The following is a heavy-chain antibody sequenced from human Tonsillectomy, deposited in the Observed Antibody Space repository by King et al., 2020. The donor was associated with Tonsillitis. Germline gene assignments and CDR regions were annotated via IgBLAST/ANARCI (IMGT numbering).Heavy chain of an antibody. J-gene: IGHJ6*03. Sequence: QLVQSGAEVKKPGSSVKVSCKASGGTFSDYAISWVRQAPGQGLEWMGGIIPIFRRTTYAQKFQGRVTITADEATRTASMELSRLTSEDTAVYYCARDRRDCTNGVCSYSYYYYMDVWGTGTTVTVSS. CDR1: GGTFSDYA. V-gene: IGHV1-69*01. D-gene: IGHD2-8*01. CDR2: IIPIFRRT. CDR3: ARDRRDCTNGVCSYSYYYYMDV.